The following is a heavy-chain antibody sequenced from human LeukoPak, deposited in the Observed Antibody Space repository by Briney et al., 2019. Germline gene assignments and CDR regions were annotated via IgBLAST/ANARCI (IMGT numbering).Heavy chain of an antibody. D-gene: IGHD2-2*01. CDR1: GGSISSGDYY. CDR3: ARDMSQLLVRDAFDI. Sequence: PSETLSLTCTVSGGSISSGDYYWGWIRQPPGKGLEWIGYIYYSGSTYYNPSLKSRVTISVDTSKNQFSLKLSSVTAADTAVYYCARDMSQLLVRDAFDIWGQGTMVTVSS. V-gene: IGHV4-30-4*08. CDR2: IYYSGST. J-gene: IGHJ3*02.